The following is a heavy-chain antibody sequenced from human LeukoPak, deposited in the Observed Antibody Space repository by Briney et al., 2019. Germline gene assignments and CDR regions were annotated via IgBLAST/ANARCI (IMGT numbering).Heavy chain of an antibody. CDR1: GFTFSTFS. J-gene: IGHJ4*02. CDR3: AKSGYGDSAIFDY. Sequence: PGGSLRLSCAASGFTFSTFSMNWVRQAPGKGLEWVSVIGINGRSIYYADFVKGRFTISRDNSKNTLYLQMNSLRVEDTALYFCAKSGYGDSAIFDYWGQGTLVTVSS. D-gene: IGHD4-17*01. CDR2: IGINGRSI. V-gene: IGHV3-23*01.